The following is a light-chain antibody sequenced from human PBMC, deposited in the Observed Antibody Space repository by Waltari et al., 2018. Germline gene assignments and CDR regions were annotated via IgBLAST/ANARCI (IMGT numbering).Light chain of an antibody. Sequence: QSALTQSASVSGSPGQSITISCTGTTSDVGSYNLVSWYQRHPGNAPKLMIYEVTKRPSGVSNRFSGSKSGNTASLTISGLQSEDEADYYCCSYAGASTSLYVFGTGTKVTVL. CDR1: TSDVGSYNL. CDR3: CSYAGASTSLYV. CDR2: EVT. V-gene: IGLV2-23*02. J-gene: IGLJ1*01.